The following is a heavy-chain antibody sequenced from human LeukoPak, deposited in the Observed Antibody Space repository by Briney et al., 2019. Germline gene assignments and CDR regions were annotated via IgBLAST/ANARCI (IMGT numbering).Heavy chain of an antibody. CDR1: GFTFSSYE. V-gene: IGHV3-48*03. J-gene: IGHJ4*02. CDR3: ARGGSLGY. D-gene: IGHD6-19*01. Sequence: PGGSLRLSCAASGFTFSSYEMNWVRQAPGKGLEWVSKISSSGSAIYYADSVKGRFTISRDNAKSSLYLQMNSLRVEDTAVYYCARGGSLGYWGQGTLVTVPS. CDR2: ISSSGSAI.